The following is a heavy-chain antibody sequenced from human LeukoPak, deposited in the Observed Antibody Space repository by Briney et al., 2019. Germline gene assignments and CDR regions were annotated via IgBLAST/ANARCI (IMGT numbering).Heavy chain of an antibody. J-gene: IGHJ3*02. V-gene: IGHV3-21*01. CDR3: ARSLVGVHAFDI. Sequence: PGGSLRLSCAASGFTFSSYSMNWVRQAPGKGLEWVSSISSSSSYIYYADSVKGRFTISRDNAKNSLYLQMNSLRAEDTAVYYCARSLVGVHAFDICGQGTMVTVSS. CDR2: ISSSSSYI. D-gene: IGHD1-26*01. CDR1: GFTFSSYS.